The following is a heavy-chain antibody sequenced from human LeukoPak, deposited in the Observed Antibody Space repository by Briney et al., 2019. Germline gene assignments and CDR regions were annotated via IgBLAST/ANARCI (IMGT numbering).Heavy chain of an antibody. CDR2: IYYSGST. CDR3: ARSIAGKRDAFDI. V-gene: IGHV4-59*01. CDR1: GGSISSYY. D-gene: IGHD6-6*01. Sequence: SETLSLTCTVSGGSISSYYWSWLRQPPGKGLEWIGYIYYSGSTNYNPSLKSRVTISVDTSKNQFSLKLSSVTAADTAVYYCARSIAGKRDAFDIWGQGTMVTVSS. J-gene: IGHJ3*02.